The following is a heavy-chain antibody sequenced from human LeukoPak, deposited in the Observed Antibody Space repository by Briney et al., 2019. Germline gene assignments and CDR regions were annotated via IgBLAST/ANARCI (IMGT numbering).Heavy chain of an antibody. J-gene: IGHJ3*01. CDR3: ARERPGEDTFDV. CDR2: ISSSGNTI. Sequence: PGGSLRLPCAASGFTFSSYEMNWVRQAPGKGLGWVSFISSSGNTIYYADSVKGRFIISRDNAKNSLYLQMNSLRTEDTAIYYCARERPGEDTFDVWGQGTMVTVSS. V-gene: IGHV3-48*03. CDR1: GFTFSSYE. D-gene: IGHD7-27*01.